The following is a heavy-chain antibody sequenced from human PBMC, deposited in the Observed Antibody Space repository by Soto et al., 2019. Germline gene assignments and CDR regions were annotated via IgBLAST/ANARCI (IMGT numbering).Heavy chain of an antibody. CDR2: ISVGGRT. CDR1: GFTFSNYA. V-gene: IGHV3-23*01. CDR3: AKRDVGAGYHH. D-gene: IGHD2-2*01. J-gene: IGHJ1*01. Sequence: GGSLRLSCAASGFTFSNYAMNWVRQAAGKGLEWVSVISVGGRTDYADSLKGRFTVSRDNAKNTLYLQMNSLRAEDTAVYYCAKRDVGAGYHHWGQGTLVTVSS.